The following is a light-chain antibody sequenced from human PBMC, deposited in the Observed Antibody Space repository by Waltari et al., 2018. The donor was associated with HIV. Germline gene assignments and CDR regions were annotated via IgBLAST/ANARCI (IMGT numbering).Light chain of an antibody. Sequence: QSVLTQTPSVSGAPRQRVTISCSGGSSNIGNTGVTWYQQIPGRPPKLLIHYNDLLPSGVSDRFSGSKSGTSASLGISGLQSEDEATYYCASWDDSLNGVVFGGGTRLTVL. CDR1: SSNIGNTG. CDR2: YND. J-gene: IGLJ2*01. V-gene: IGLV1-36*01. CDR3: ASWDDSLNGVV.